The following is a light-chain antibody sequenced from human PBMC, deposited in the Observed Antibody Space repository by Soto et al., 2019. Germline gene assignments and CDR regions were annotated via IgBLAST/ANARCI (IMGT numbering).Light chain of an antibody. CDR3: QQYSTSRLT. CDR1: QSVTSSY. J-gene: IGKJ4*01. V-gene: IGKV3-20*01. Sequence: EIVLTQSPGTLSLSPGERATLSCRASQSVTSSYLAWYQQKPGQAPRLLFSGASSRATDIPDRFGGSGSGTDFTLTISRLEPEDFAVYYCQQYSTSRLTFGGGTKVEIK. CDR2: GAS.